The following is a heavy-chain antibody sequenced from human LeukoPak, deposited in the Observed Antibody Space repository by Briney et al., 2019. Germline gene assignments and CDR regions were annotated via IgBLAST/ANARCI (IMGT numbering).Heavy chain of an antibody. CDR3: ARDEEGDCGGDCYNWFAP. J-gene: IGHJ5*02. V-gene: IGHV1-69*06. D-gene: IGHD2-21*02. Sequence: SVKVSCKASGGTFSSHFISWVRQAPGQGLEWMGGINPIFGTDHYAQKFQDRVTITADISTNTVYMELSNLRSEDTAMYYCARDEEGDCGGDCYNWFAPWGQGTLVTVSP. CDR1: GGTFSSHF. CDR2: INPIFGTD.